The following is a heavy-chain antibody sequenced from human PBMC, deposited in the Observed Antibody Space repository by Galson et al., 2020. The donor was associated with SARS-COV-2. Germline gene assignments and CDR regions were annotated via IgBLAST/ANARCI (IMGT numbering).Heavy chain of an antibody. CDR2: INHSGST. Sequence: ETSETLSLTCAVYGGSFSGYYWSWIRQPPGKGLEWIGEINHSGSTNYNPSLKSRVTISVDTSKNQFSLKLSSVTAADTAVYYCARARGYYDSSGYYLLDYWGQGTLVTVSS. D-gene: IGHD3-22*01. CDR1: GGSFSGYY. J-gene: IGHJ4*02. CDR3: ARARGYYDSSGYYLLDY. V-gene: IGHV4-34*01.